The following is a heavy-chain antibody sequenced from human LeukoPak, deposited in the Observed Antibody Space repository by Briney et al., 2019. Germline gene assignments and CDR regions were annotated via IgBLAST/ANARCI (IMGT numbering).Heavy chain of an antibody. V-gene: IGHV4-59*08. CDR1: GGSISYHR. CDR2: AQDGGYT. CDR3: ARQVLVVQQNWFDP. Sequence: SETLSLTCTVSGGSISYHRWTWIRQPPGGGLEWIGYAQDGGYTSGNRSLKSRVTVSVDTATNQVSLTLTSVTAADTAVYYCARQVLVVQQNWFDPWGQGTLVTVSS. D-gene: IGHD2-2*01. J-gene: IGHJ5*02.